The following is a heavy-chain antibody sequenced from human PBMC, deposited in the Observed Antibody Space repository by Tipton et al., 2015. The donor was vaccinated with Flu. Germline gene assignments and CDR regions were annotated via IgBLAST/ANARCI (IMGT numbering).Heavy chain of an antibody. Sequence: TLSLTCSVSGDSISSFYWSWIRQSPGKGLEWIGNIQYSGHTNYNPSLKSRVTIAVDTSKNQFSLQLSSVAAADTAVYYCARHVDRSWMLEFWGQGTLVTVSS. D-gene: IGHD3-10*01. J-gene: IGHJ4*02. CDR3: ARHVDRSWMLEF. CDR2: IQYSGHT. CDR1: GDSISSFY. V-gene: IGHV4-59*01.